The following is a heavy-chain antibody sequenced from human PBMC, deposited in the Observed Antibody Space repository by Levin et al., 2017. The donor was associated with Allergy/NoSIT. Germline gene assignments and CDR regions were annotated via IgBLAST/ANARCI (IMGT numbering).Heavy chain of an antibody. CDR3: ARHSYYYDSSGYDAFDI. CDR2: IYPGDSDT. V-gene: IGHV5-51*01. CDR1: GYSFTSYW. D-gene: IGHD3-22*01. Sequence: PGGSLRLSCKGSGYSFTSYWIGWVRQMPGKGLEWMGIIYPGDSDTRYSPSFQGQVTISADKSISTAYLQWSSLKASDTAMYYCARHSYYYDSSGYDAFDIWGQGTMVTVSS. J-gene: IGHJ3*02.